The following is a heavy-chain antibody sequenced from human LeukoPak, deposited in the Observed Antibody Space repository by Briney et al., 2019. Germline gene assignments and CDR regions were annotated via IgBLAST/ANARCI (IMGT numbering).Heavy chain of an antibody. CDR2: ISNNGGYT. CDR3: AKQLGYCSDGSCYFPY. J-gene: IGHJ4*02. D-gene: IGHD2-15*01. CDR1: GGSIRSSYYY. Sequence: PSETLSLTCTVSGGSIRSSYYYWGWIRQPPGKGLEWASAISNNGGYTYYADSVQGRFTISRDNSKSTLCLQMNSLRAEDTAVYYCAKQLGYCSDGSCYFPYWGQGTLVTVSS. V-gene: IGHV3-23*01.